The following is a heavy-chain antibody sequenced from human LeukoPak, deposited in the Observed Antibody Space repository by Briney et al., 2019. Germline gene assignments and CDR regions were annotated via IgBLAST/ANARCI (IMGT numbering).Heavy chain of an antibody. CDR3: ARGLPGYYDSLTGYYRGRYYFDY. CDR2: IKQDGSEK. Sequence: GGSLRLSCAASGLTFSNYWMDWVRQAPGKGLEWVANIKQDGSEKNYVDSVKGRFVISRDNAKNSLYLQMNTLRADDTAVYYCARGLPGYYDSLTGYYRGRYYFDYWGQGTLVTVSS. J-gene: IGHJ4*02. CDR1: GLTFSNYW. V-gene: IGHV3-7*03. D-gene: IGHD3-9*01.